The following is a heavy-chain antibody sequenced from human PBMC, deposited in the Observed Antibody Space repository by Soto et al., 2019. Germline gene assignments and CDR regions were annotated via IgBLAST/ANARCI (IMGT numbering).Heavy chain of an antibody. CDR3: ARDSILSLDGLDY. CDR1: GFTFNNYG. Sequence: GGSLILSCAASGFTFNNYGMHWVRQVSGKGLEWLAVISCDGSLQFYGDSAKGRFTVSRDNSKNTLYLQMNSLRAEDTAVYYCARDSILSLDGLDYWGQGTLVSVSS. J-gene: IGHJ4*02. V-gene: IGHV3-33*01. CDR2: ISCDGSLQ. D-gene: IGHD2-21*01.